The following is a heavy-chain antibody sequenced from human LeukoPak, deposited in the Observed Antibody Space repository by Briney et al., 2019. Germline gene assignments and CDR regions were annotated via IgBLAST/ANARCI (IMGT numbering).Heavy chain of an antibody. CDR2: IYPGDSDT. CDR1: GYSFTTYW. Sequence: GESLKISCKGSGYSFTTYWIGWVRQMPGKGLEWMGIIYPGDSDTRYSPSFQGQVTISADKSISTAYLQWSSLKASGTAMYYCARHDYDNSGYYSLDYWGQGTLVTVSS. D-gene: IGHD3-22*01. V-gene: IGHV5-51*01. J-gene: IGHJ4*02. CDR3: ARHDYDNSGYYSLDY.